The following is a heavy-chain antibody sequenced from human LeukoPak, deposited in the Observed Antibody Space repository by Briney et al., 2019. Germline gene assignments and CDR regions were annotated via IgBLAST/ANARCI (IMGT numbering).Heavy chain of an antibody. D-gene: IGHD4-17*01. CDR3: ARAYGDSHYYYYYGMDV. CDR1: GYTFTSYA. Sequence: ASVKVSCKASGYTFTSYAMHWVRQAPGQRLEWMGWINAGNGNTKYSQKFQGRVTITRDTSASTAYMELSSLRSEDTAVYYCARAYGDSHYYYYYGMDVWGQGTTVTVSS. CDR2: INAGNGNT. J-gene: IGHJ6*02. V-gene: IGHV1-3*01.